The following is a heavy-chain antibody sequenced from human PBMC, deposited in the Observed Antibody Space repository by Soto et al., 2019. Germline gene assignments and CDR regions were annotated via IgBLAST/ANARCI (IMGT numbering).Heavy chain of an antibody. D-gene: IGHD1-26*01. CDR1: GFNVSAYT. CDR3: ARWEQPLFDY. Sequence: QVKLVESGGGVVQPGRSLRLSCAASGFNVSAYTMHWVRQAPGKGLEWVAVISSDGNHKYYTDSVKGRFTISRDTSTNALYLHMNSLRAEDTAVYYCARWEQPLFDYWGQGTLVTVYS. CDR2: ISSDGNHK. J-gene: IGHJ4*02. V-gene: IGHV3-30-3*01.